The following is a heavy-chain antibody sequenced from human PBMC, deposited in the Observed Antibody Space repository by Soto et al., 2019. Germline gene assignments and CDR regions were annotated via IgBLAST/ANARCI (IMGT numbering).Heavy chain of an antibody. D-gene: IGHD6-19*01. Sequence: ASVKVSCKASGYTFTSYPISWVRQAPGQGLEWMGWITVYNGNTNYAQKLQGRVTMTTDTSTSTAYMEVRSLRSDDTAVYYWARKSSGWRPFDYWGRGTLVTVSS. V-gene: IGHV1-18*01. J-gene: IGHJ4*02. CDR3: ARKSSGWRPFDY. CDR2: ITVYNGNT. CDR1: GYTFTSYP.